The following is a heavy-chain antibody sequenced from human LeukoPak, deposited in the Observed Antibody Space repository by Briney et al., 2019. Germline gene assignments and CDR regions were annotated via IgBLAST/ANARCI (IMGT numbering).Heavy chain of an antibody. Sequence: QPGGSLRLSCAASGFTFRSYWMSWVRQAPGKGLEWVANIKVDGSEKYYVDSVKGRFTISRDNAKNSLYLQMNSLRAEDTAVYYCARDWGVGVVPAAPKYWGQGTLVTVSS. CDR2: IKVDGSEK. CDR3: ARDWGVGVVPAAPKY. V-gene: IGHV3-7*01. D-gene: IGHD2-2*01. J-gene: IGHJ4*02. CDR1: GFTFRSYW.